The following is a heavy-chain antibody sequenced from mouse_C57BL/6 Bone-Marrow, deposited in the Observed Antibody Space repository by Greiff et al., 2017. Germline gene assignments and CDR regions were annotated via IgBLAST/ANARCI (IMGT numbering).Heavy chain of an antibody. D-gene: IGHD3-1*01. CDR3: ARPPSESYAMDY. CDR1: GFTFSDYG. V-gene: IGHV5-17*01. CDR2: ISSGSSSI. Sequence: EVKLVESGGGLVKPGGSLKLSCAASGFTFSDYGMHWVRQAPEKGLEWVGYISSGSSSISYADTVKGRFTLSRDNAKSTLFLQMTSRRSVDTAMYYCARPPSESYAMDYWGQGTSVTVSS. J-gene: IGHJ4*01.